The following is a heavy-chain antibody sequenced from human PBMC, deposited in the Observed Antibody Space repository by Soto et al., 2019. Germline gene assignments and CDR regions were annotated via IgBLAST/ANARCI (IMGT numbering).Heavy chain of an antibody. J-gene: IGHJ3*02. CDR2: ISYDGSDK. CDR1: GFTFSSYA. V-gene: IGHV3-30*04. D-gene: IGHD6-19*01. Sequence: GGSLRLSCAASGFTFSSYAMHWVRQAPGKGLEWVAVISYDGSDKYYADSVKGRFTISRDNSKNTLYLQMNTLRAEDTAVYYCARVLKSSGWDNDVFDIWGQGTMVTVSS. CDR3: ARVLKSSGWDNDVFDI.